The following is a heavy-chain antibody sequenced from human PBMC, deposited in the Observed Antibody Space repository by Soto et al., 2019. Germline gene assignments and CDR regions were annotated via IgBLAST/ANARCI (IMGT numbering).Heavy chain of an antibody. V-gene: IGHV1-69*01. Sequence: QVQLVQSGAEMKEPGSSVKVSCKPSGGTFSSSAISWLRQAPGQGLEWMGGIIPLFRTPDYAQKFQGRVTIAADESTSTAYMELSSLRSEDTAVYYCARDNDRLQLGGNYCYILDVWGQGTKITVSS. J-gene: IGHJ6*02. CDR2: IIPLFRTP. D-gene: IGHD4-4*01. CDR1: GGTFSSSA. CDR3: ARDNDRLQLGGNYCYILDV.